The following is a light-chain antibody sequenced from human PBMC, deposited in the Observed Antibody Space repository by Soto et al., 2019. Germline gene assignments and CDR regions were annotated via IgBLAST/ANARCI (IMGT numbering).Light chain of an antibody. CDR1: CSNIGSNY. CDR2: RNN. CDR3: AAWDDSLSGRGV. J-gene: IGLJ1*01. V-gene: IGLV1-47*01. Sequence: QCVLTLPPSASGTPGQRVTISCSGSCSNIGSNYVYWYQQLPGTAPKLLIYRNNQRPSGVPDRFSGSKSGTSASLAISGLRSEDEADYYCAAWDDSLSGRGVFGTGTKATVL.